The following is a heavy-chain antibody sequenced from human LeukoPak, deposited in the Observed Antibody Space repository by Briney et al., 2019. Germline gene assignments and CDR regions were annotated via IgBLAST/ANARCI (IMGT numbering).Heavy chain of an antibody. D-gene: IGHD6-19*01. Sequence: SETLSLTCAVYGGSFSGYYWSWIRQPPGKGLEWIGSIYYSGSTYYNPSLKSRVTISVDTSKNQFSLKLSSVTAADTAVYYCARALIAVAGPNYGMDVWGQGTTVTVSS. CDR2: IYYSGST. V-gene: IGHV4-34*01. CDR1: GGSFSGYY. J-gene: IGHJ6*02. CDR3: ARALIAVAGPNYGMDV.